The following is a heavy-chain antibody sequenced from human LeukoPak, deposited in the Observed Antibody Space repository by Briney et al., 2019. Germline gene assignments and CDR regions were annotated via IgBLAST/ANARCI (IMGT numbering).Heavy chain of an antibody. D-gene: IGHD2-8*01. CDR3: ARDRSTDRMEFDD. V-gene: IGHV3-11*04. CDR2: ISSSGSTI. J-gene: IGHJ4*02. CDR1: GFTFSDYY. Sequence: PGGSLRLSCAASGFTFSDYYMSWIRQAPGKGLEWVSYISSSGSTIYYADSAKGRFTISRDNAKNSLYLQMNSLRAEDTAVYYCARDRSTDRMEFDDWGQGTLVTVSS.